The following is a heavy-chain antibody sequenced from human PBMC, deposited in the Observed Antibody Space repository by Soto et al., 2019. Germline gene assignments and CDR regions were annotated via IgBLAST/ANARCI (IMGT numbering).Heavy chain of an antibody. CDR3: AKGFDDSSGYPAVYYFDY. CDR2: ISYDGSNK. J-gene: IGHJ4*02. D-gene: IGHD3-22*01. CDR1: GFTFRSYG. Sequence: WGSLRLSCSASGFTFRSYGMHWVRRAPGKGLEWVAVISYDGSNKYYADSVKGRFTISRDNSKNTLYLQMNSLRAEDTAVYYCAKGFDDSSGYPAVYYFDYWGQGTLVTVSS. V-gene: IGHV3-30*18.